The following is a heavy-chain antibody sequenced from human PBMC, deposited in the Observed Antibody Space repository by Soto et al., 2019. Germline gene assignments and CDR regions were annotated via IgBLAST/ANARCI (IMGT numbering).Heavy chain of an antibody. D-gene: IGHD3-22*01. J-gene: IGHJ6*03. V-gene: IGHV4-59*01. CDR1: GGSISSYY. CDR2: IYYSGST. Sequence: SETLSLTCTVSGGSISSYYCSWTRQPPGKGLEWIGYIYYSGSTNYNPSLKSRVTISVDTSKNQFSLKLSSVTAADTAVYYCARGGDSSIYYYYYMDVWGKGTTVTVSS. CDR3: ARGGDSSIYYYYYMDV.